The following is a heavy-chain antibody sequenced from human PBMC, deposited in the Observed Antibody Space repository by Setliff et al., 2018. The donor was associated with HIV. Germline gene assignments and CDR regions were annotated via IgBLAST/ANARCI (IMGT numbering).Heavy chain of an antibody. CDR2: SGDT. D-gene: IGHD1-1*01. Sequence: SETLSLTCAVYGGSFSAYYWSWIRQPPGKGLEWIGRSGDTIYNPSLESRVTISVDTSRNQFSLRLSSVTAADTAVYYCARIDPGKFWSLDCWGRGTLVTVS. V-gene: IGHV4-34*01. J-gene: IGHJ4*02. CDR1: GGSFSAYY. CDR3: ARIDPGKFWSLDC.